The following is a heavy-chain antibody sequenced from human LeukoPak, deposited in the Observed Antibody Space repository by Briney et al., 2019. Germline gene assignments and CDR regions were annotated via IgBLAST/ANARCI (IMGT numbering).Heavy chain of an antibody. Sequence: GGSLRLSCAASGFTFNRNNMNWVRQAPGKGLEWVSYISSTSITMYYADSVKGRFTISRDNAKNSLYLQMNSLRADDTAVYYCARETILAVAGDFWGEGNLVTVSS. J-gene: IGHJ4*02. D-gene: IGHD6-19*01. CDR3: ARETILAVAGDF. CDR2: ISSTSITM. CDR1: GFTFNRNN. V-gene: IGHV3-48*01.